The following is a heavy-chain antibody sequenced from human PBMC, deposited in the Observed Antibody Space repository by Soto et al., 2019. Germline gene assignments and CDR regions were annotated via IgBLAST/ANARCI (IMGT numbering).Heavy chain of an antibody. CDR2: IIPILGIA. V-gene: IGHV1-69*08. CDR3: ARDLSTTGY. J-gene: IGHJ4*02. CDR1: GGTFSSYT. Sequence: QVQLVQSGAEVKKPGSSVKVSCKASGGTFSSYTLSWVLQAPGQGLEWMGRIIPILGIANYAQKFQGRVTITADKSTSTAYMELSSLRSEDTAVYYCARDLSTTGYWGQGTLVTVSS. D-gene: IGHD4-17*01.